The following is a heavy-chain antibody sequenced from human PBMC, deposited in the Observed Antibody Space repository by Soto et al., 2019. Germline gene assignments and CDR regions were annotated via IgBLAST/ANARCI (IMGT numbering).Heavy chain of an antibody. J-gene: IGHJ4*02. V-gene: IGHV3-66*01. Sequence: GGSLRLSCAASGFTVSSNYMSWVRQAPGKGLEWVSVLYSDGGGASTYYADSVKGRFTISRDNSENTLYLQMNSLRADDTAVYYCAKDRGFSYGSGFDYWGQGTLVTVSS. CDR1: GFTVSSNY. CDR3: AKDRGFSYGSGFDY. D-gene: IGHD5-18*01. CDR2: LYSDGGGAST.